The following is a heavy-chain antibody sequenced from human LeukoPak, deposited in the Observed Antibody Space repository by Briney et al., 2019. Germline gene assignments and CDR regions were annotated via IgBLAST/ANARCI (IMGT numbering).Heavy chain of an antibody. V-gene: IGHV3-23*01. CDR2: ISGSGGST. CDR1: GFTLRSYV. J-gene: IGHJ4*02. Sequence: GGSLRLSCVASGFTLRSYVMNWVRQTPGKGLEWVSAISGSGGSTYYADSVKGRFTISRDNSKNTLYLQMNSLRAEDTAVYYCAKEYPTTGYYNAWGYWGQGTLVTVSS. D-gene: IGHD3-9*01. CDR3: AKEYPTTGYYNAWGY.